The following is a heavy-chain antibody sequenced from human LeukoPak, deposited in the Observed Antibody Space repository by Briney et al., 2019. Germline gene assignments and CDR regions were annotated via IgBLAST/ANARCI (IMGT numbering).Heavy chain of an antibody. D-gene: IGHD3-16*01. V-gene: IGHV3-23*01. Sequence: GGSLRLSCAASGFTFNFTFSDYYMNWIRQAPGKGLEWVSGISASGGTTYYADSVRGRFTISRDNSKNTLFLQVNSLRAEDTAIYYCAKASWGGVTTTYFDSWGQGTLVTVSS. CDR1: GFTFNFTFSDYY. CDR2: ISASGGTT. J-gene: IGHJ4*02. CDR3: AKASWGGVTTTYFDS.